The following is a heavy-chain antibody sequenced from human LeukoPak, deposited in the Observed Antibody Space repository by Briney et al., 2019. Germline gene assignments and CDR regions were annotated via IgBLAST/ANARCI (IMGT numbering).Heavy chain of an antibody. V-gene: IGHV3-30*18. J-gene: IGHJ5*02. CDR2: ISYDGSNK. CDR3: AKDVSGYDFPNWFDP. Sequence: PGGSLRLSCAASGFRFSDHGMHWVRQAPGKGLEWVAVISYDGSNKYYADSVKGRFTISRDNSKNTLYLQMNSLRAEDTAVYYCAKDVSGYDFPNWFDPWGQGTLVTVSS. D-gene: IGHD5-12*01. CDR1: GFRFSDHG.